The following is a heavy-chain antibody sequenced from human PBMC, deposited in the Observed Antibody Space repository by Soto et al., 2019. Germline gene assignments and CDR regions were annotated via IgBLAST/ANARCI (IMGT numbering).Heavy chain of an antibody. Sequence: QVQLVQSGAEVKKPGSSVKVSCKASGGPFSSYTITWVRQAPGQGLEWMGGITPMFGTPNYAQKFRGRVTITADESTSTAYMELSSLRSEDTAMYFCARDGTLYDSRAYYYLYWGQGTLVTVSS. J-gene: IGHJ4*02. CDR1: GGPFSSYT. V-gene: IGHV1-69*01. CDR2: ITPMFGTP. CDR3: ARDGTLYDSRAYYYLY. D-gene: IGHD3-22*01.